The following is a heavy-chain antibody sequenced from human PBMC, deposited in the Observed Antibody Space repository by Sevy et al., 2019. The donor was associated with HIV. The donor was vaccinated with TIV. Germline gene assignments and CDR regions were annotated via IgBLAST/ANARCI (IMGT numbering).Heavy chain of an antibody. Sequence: GGSLRLSCAASGFTFSSYSMNWVRQAPGKGLEWVSYISRSSSTIYYADSVKGRFTISRDNAKNSLYLQMYSLRDEDTAVYYCARERKMYDSSGYYFHFDYWGQGTLVTVSS. CDR2: ISRSSSTI. CDR3: ARERKMYDSSGYYFHFDY. CDR1: GFTFSSYS. D-gene: IGHD3-22*01. J-gene: IGHJ4*02. V-gene: IGHV3-48*02.